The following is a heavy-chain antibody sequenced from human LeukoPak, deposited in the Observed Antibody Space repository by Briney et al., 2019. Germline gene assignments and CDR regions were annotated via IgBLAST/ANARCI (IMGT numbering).Heavy chain of an antibody. CDR1: GYTFTSYG. CDR2: ISAYNGNT. J-gene: IGHJ4*02. D-gene: IGHD1-26*01. Sequence: ASVKVSCKASGYTFTSYGISWVRQAPGQGLEWMGWISAYNGNTNYAQKLQGRVTMTTDTSTSTAYMELRSLRSDDTAVYYCAREVGATTHYYFDYWGQGTLVTVSS. CDR3: AREVGATTHYYFDY. V-gene: IGHV1-18*01.